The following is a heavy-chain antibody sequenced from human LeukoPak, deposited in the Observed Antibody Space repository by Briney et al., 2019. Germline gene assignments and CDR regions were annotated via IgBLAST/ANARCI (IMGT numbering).Heavy chain of an antibody. CDR2: IKQDGSEK. CDR1: GFTFSSYW. J-gene: IGHJ3*02. Sequence: GGSLRLSCAASGFTFSSYWMSWVRQAPGKGLEWVANIKQDGSEKYYVDSVKGRFTISRDNAKNSLYLQMNSLRAEDTAVYYCARGKWDPIPPGAFDIWGQGTMVTVSS. D-gene: IGHD1-26*01. CDR3: ARGKWDPIPPGAFDI. V-gene: IGHV3-7*01.